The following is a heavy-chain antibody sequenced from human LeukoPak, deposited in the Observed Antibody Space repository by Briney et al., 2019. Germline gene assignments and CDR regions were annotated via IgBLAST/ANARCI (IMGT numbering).Heavy chain of an antibody. Sequence: GGSLRLSCAGSGFTFSIYWMSWVRQAPGKGLEWVGRIKSKTDGGTTDYAAPVKGRFTISRDDSKNTLYLQMNSLKTEDTAAYYCTARNFDYWGQGTLVTVSS. J-gene: IGHJ4*02. CDR1: GFTFSIYW. V-gene: IGHV3-15*01. CDR2: IKSKTDGGTT. CDR3: TARNFDY.